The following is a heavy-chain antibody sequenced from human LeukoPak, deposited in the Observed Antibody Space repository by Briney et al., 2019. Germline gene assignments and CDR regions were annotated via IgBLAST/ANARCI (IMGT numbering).Heavy chain of an antibody. D-gene: IGHD3-10*01. J-gene: IGHJ4*02. CDR3: ARAKPKNMVRGLIMRRESRYYFDY. Sequence: GGSLRLSCAVSGFTVSSNYMSWVRQAPGKGLEWVSAISGSGGSTYYADSVKGRFTISRDNSKSTLYIQMNSLRAEDTAVYYCARAKPKNMVRGLIMRRESRYYFDYWGQGTLVTVSS. V-gene: IGHV3-53*01. CDR1: GFTVSSNY. CDR2: ISGSGGST.